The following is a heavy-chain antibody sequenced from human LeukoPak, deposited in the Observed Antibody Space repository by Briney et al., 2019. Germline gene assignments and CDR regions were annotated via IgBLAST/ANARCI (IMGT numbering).Heavy chain of an antibody. CDR1: GFTSDDYG. Sequence: PGGSLRLSCAASGFTSDDYGMSWVRQAPGKGLEWVSGINWNGGSTGYADSVKGRFTISRDNAKNSLYLQMNSLRAEDTALYYCARATHYYESSGYDYWGQGTLVTVSS. D-gene: IGHD3-22*01. J-gene: IGHJ4*02. CDR2: INWNGGST. CDR3: ARATHYYESSGYDY. V-gene: IGHV3-20*04.